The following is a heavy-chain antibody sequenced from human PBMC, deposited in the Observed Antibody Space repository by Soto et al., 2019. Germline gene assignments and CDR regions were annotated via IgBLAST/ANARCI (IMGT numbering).Heavy chain of an antibody. CDR2: VYYSGTT. Sequence: SETLSLACTVSGCAIISSISFWSGIRQRPGKGLELIGNVYYSGTTYYNPSLKGRVTVSMDTSKNQFSLKLSSVAAADSAVYYCARHPDVIGHCTFDSSHGNYRFGMDVWGQGTTVTVSS. V-gene: IGHV4-39*01. J-gene: IGHJ6*02. CDR1: GCAIISSISF. D-gene: IGHD2-8*01. CDR3: ARHPDVIGHCTFDSSHGNYRFGMDV.